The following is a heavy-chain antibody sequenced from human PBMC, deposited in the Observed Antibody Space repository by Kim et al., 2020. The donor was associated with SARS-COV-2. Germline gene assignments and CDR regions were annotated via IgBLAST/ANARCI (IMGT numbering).Heavy chain of an antibody. V-gene: IGHV3-23*01. J-gene: IGHJ4*02. CDR3: ANPQSELLR. CDR1: GFTFNDYG. CDR2: LSGGGDSP. D-gene: IGHD1-26*01. Sequence: GGSLRLSCAASGFTFNDYGLTWVRQAPGKGLEWVSSLSGGGDSPYYADSVKGPFTIFRDNSRNTVYLQMNSLRAEDTALYYCANPQSELLRWCQVTLVA.